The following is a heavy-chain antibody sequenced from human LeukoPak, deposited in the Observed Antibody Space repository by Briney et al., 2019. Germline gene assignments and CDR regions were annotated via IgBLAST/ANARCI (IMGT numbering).Heavy chain of an antibody. CDR2: ISGNSGSI. Sequence: SLRLSCAPPGFTFFDYAMRWVRDALGGGLGRGSEISGNSGSIGYADSLKGRFTISRDNAKNSLYLQMNSLRAEDTAWYYCAKDREGIAAAGYMDVWGKGTTVTISS. V-gene: IGHV3-9*01. CDR3: AKDREGIAAAGYMDV. J-gene: IGHJ6*03. D-gene: IGHD6-13*01. CDR1: GFTFFDYA.